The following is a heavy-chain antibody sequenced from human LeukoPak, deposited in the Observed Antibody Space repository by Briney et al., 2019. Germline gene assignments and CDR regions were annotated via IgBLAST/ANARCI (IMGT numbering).Heavy chain of an antibody. CDR3: AGGQLWIFDY. D-gene: IGHD5-18*01. V-gene: IGHV1-46*03. CDR1: GYSFTSKY. CDR2: INPSGGST. Sequence: GASVKVSCKASGYSFTSKYMHWVRQAPGQGPEWMGIINPSGGSTRYPQKFQGRFTITRDTSTSTVYMELSSLKSEDTAVYYCAGGQLWIFDYWGQGTLVTVSS. J-gene: IGHJ4*02.